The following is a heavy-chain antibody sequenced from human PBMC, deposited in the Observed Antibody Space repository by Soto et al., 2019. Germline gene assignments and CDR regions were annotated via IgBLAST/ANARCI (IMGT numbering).Heavy chain of an antibody. V-gene: IGHV4-39*01. CDR2: IYYSGST. Sequence: QLQLQESGPGLVKPSETLSLTCTVSGGSISSSSYYWGWIRQPPGKGLEWIGSIYYSGSTYYNPSRKSRVTLSLDTSKNHFSLKLSSVTAADTAVYYCARQGFNYYDSSGYYAGEFDYWGQGTLVTVSS. CDR3: ARQGFNYYDSSGYYAGEFDY. D-gene: IGHD3-22*01. CDR1: GGSISSSSYY. J-gene: IGHJ4*02.